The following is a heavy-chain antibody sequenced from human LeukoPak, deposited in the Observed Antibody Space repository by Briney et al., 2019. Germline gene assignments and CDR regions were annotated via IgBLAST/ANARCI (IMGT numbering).Heavy chain of an antibody. CDR1: GGSFSGYY. CDR3: ARGHYDILTGYYRGDWFDP. CDR2: INHSGST. D-gene: IGHD3-9*01. Sequence: SETLSLTCAGYGGSFSGYYWSWIRQPPGKGLEWIGEINHSGSTNYNPSLKSRVTISVDTSKNQFSLKLSSVTAADTAVYYCARGHYDILTGYYRGDWFDPWGQGTLVTVSS. J-gene: IGHJ5*02. V-gene: IGHV4-34*01.